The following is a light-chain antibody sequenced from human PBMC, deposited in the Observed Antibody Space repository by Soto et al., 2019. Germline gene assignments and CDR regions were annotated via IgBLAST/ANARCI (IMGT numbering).Light chain of an antibody. CDR1: SSDVGGYNY. J-gene: IGLJ3*02. CDR3: SSYTTSGTPV. Sequence: QSALTQPASVSGSPGQTITISCTGTSSDVGGYNYLSWYQQHPGKAHKVMIYEVSNRPSGVSNRFSGSKSGNSASLTISGLQAEDEADYFCSSYTTSGTPVFGGGTKLTVL. CDR2: EVS. V-gene: IGLV2-14*01.